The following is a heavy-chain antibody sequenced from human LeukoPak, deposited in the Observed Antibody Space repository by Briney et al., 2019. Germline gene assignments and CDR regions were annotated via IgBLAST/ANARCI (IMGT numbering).Heavy chain of an antibody. D-gene: IGHD3/OR15-3a*01. CDR1: GFTFSGAS. CDR2: VGSKVDNYAT. CDR3: SNGHYGLDV. J-gene: IGHJ6*02. V-gene: IGHV3-73*01. Sequence: GGSLRLSCAASGFTFSGASLNWVRQASGEGLEWVGRVGSKVDNYATAYAESVKGRFIISRKDSKNTAYLQMNSLKTDDTAVYYCSNGHYGLDVWGQGTTVTVSS.